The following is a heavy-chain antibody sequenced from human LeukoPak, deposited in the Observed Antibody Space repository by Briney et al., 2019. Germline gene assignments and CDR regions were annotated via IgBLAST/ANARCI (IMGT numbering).Heavy chain of an antibody. V-gene: IGHV1-24*01. Sequence: ASVKVSCKVSGYTLTELSMHWVRQAPGKGLEWMGGFDPEDGETIYAQKFQGRVTMTRDMSTSTVYMELSSLRSEDTAVYYCARDSSGYLRWFDPWGQGTLVTVSS. D-gene: IGHD3-22*01. CDR2: FDPEDGET. CDR3: ARDSSGYLRWFDP. CDR1: GYTLTELS. J-gene: IGHJ5*02.